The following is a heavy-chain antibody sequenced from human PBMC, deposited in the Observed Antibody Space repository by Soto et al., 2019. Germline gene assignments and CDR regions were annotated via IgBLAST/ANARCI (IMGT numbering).Heavy chain of an antibody. V-gene: IGHV3-23*01. CDR1: GFTFSSYA. CDR2: IXXSXGXX. Sequence: GGSLRLSCAASGFTFSSYAISWVRQAPGKGLXWVXAIXXSXGXXXYXXSVKGRFTISRDNSKNTLYLEMKSLRAEDTAVYYCAKDLQGIPSPDFWGQGTLVTASS. CDR3: AKDLQGIPSPDF. J-gene: IGHJ4*02.